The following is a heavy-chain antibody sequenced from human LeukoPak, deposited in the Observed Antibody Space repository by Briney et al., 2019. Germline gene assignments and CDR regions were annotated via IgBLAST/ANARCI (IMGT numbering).Heavy chain of an antibody. CDR1: GYTFTSYD. CDR3: ARDRILRAAAGMMGDY. V-gene: IGHV1-2*02. D-gene: IGHD6-13*01. CDR2: INPNSGGT. Sequence: ASVKVSCKASGYTFTSYDTNWVRQAPGQGLEWMGWINPNSGGTNYAQKFQGRVTMTRDTSISTAYMELSRLRSDDTAVYYCARDRILRAAAGMMGDYWGQGTLVTVSS. J-gene: IGHJ4*02.